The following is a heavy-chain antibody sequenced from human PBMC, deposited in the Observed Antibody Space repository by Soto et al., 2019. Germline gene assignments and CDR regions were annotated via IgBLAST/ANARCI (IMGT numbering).Heavy chain of an antibody. J-gene: IGHJ6*03. Sequence: GGSLRLSCAASGFTFRSYAMSWVRQAPGKGLEWVSAISGSGGSTYYANSVQGRFTISRDNSKNTVYLQMGSLRPEDMAVYYCARRARPDFYYMDVWGKGTTVTVSS. V-gene: IGHV3-23*01. CDR1: GFTFRSYA. CDR3: ARRARPDFYYMDV. CDR2: ISGSGGST. D-gene: IGHD6-6*01.